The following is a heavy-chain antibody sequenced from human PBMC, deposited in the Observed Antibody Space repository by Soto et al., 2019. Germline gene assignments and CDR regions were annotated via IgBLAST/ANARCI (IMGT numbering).Heavy chain of an antibody. V-gene: IGHV3-11*01. CDR1: GFSFSDYY. J-gene: IGHJ4*02. CDR3: ARVVYTSKTEFDN. Sequence: PGGSLRLSCAASGFSFSDYYMTWIRQAPGKGLEWVSYISSSSGTISYAGSVKGRFTISRDNAKSSLYLQMNSLRAEDTAVYYCARVVYTSKTEFDNWGPGTLVTVSS. CDR2: ISSSSGTI. D-gene: IGHD6-13*01.